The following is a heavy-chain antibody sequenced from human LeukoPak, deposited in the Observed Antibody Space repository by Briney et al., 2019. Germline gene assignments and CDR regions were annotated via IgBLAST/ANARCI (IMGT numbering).Heavy chain of an antibody. Sequence: GGSPRLSCAASGFTFSSYAMHWVRQAPGKGLEWVAVISYDGSNKYYADSVKGRFTISRDNSKNTLYLQMNSLRAEDTAVYYCASIPYYDFWSGYYPANYYYYYGMDVWGQGTTVTVSS. J-gene: IGHJ6*02. CDR3: ASIPYYDFWSGYYPANYYYYYGMDV. CDR1: GFTFSSYA. D-gene: IGHD3-3*01. CDR2: ISYDGSNK. V-gene: IGHV3-30-3*01.